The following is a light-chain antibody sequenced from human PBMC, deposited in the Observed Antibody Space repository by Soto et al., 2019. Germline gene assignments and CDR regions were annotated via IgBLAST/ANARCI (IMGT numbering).Light chain of an antibody. CDR1: QSVSDN. J-gene: IGKJ1*01. CDR3: QQYKNWPLT. V-gene: IGKV3-15*01. CDR2: GVS. Sequence: EIVMTQSPVTLSVSPGERATLSCRASQSVSDNLAWYQQKPGQGPRLLLYGVSIRATGIPARFSGSGSGADFTLTITSLQSEDFAVYYCQQYKNWPLTFGLGTRVEIK.